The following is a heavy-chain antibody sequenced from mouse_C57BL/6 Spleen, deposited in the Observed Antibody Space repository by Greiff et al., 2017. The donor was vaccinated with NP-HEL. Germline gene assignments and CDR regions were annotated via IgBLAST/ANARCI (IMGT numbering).Heavy chain of an antibody. J-gene: IGHJ2*01. CDR3: ARELPSSYPYYFDY. D-gene: IGHD1-1*01. Sequence: EESGPGLVKPSQSLSLTCSVTGYSITSGYYWNWIRQFPGNKLEWMGYISYDGSNNYNPSLKNRISITRDTSKNQFFLKLNSVTTEDTATYYCARELPSSYPYYFDYWGQGTTLTGSS. CDR2: ISYDGSN. CDR1: GYSITSGYY. V-gene: IGHV3-6*01.